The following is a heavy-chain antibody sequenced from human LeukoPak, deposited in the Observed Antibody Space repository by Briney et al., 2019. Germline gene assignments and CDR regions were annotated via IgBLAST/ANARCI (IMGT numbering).Heavy chain of an antibody. CDR2: IYYSGST. CDR3: ARVITFNWFDP. D-gene: IGHD3-22*01. V-gene: IGHV4-59*01. CDR1: GGSISSYY. Sequence: PSETLSLTCTVSGGSISSYYWSWIRQPPGKGLEWIGYIYYSGSTNYNPSLKSRVTISVDTSKNQFSLKLSSVTAADTAVYYCARVITFNWFDPWGQGTLVTVSS. J-gene: IGHJ5*02.